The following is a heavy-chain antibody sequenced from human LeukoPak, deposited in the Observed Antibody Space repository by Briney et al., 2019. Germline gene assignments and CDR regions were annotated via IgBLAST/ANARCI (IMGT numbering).Heavy chain of an antibody. V-gene: IGHV3-23*01. Sequence: GGSLRLSCAASGFTFSSCALSWVRQAPGKGLEWVSTVSVNGGTTYYADSVKGRFTISRDNSKNTLYLQMNSLRAEDTAVYFCAKELHGSGNYACDYWGQGTLVTVSS. D-gene: IGHD3-10*01. CDR1: GFTFSSCA. CDR2: VSVNGGTT. CDR3: AKELHGSGNYACDY. J-gene: IGHJ4*02.